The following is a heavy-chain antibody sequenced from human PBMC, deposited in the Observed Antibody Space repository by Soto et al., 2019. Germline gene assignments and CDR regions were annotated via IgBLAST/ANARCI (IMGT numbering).Heavy chain of an antibody. V-gene: IGHV6-1*01. D-gene: IGHD6-6*01. CDR3: ARGDSSSSPYYYYYYGMDV. CDR2: TYYRSKWYN. Sequence: PSQTLSLTCAISGDSVSSNSAAWNWIRQPPSRGLEWLGRTYYRSKWYNDYAVSVKSRITINPDTSKNQFSLQLNSVTPEDTAVYYCARGDSSSSPYYYYYYGMDVWGQGTTVTVSS. J-gene: IGHJ6*02. CDR1: GDSVSSNSAA.